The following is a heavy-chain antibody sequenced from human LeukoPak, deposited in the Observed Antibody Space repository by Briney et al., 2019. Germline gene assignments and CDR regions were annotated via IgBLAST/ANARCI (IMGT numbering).Heavy chain of an antibody. CDR3: ARGQCGGNCAFALYFDL. CDR2: IYHSGST. Sequence: SETLSLTCAVSGGSISSGGYSWSWIRQPPGKGLEWIGYIYHSGSTNYNPSLKSRVTISVDTSKNQFSLNLNSVTAADTAVYYCARGQCGGNCAFALYFDLWGRGTLVTVSS. J-gene: IGHJ2*01. V-gene: IGHV4-30-2*01. D-gene: IGHD2-21*02. CDR1: GGSISSGGYS.